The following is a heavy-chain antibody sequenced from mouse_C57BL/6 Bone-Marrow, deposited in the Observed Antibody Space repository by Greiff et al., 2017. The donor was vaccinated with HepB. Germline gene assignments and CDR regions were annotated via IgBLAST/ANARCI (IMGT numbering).Heavy chain of an antibody. J-gene: IGHJ4*01. CDR1: GFTFSDYY. Sequence: EVHLVESEGGLVQPGSSMKLSCTASGFTFSDYYMAWVRQVPEKGLEWVANINYDGSSTYYLDSLKSRFIISRDNAKNILYLQMSSLKSEDTATYYCARDPYGSSLYYAMDYWGQGTSVTVSS. CDR2: INYDGSST. V-gene: IGHV5-16*01. D-gene: IGHD1-1*01. CDR3: ARDPYGSSLYYAMDY.